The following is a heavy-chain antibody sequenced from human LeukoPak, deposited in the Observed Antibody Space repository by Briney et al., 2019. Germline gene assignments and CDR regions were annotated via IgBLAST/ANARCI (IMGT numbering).Heavy chain of an antibody. D-gene: IGHD3-22*01. CDR1: GGTFSSYA. Sequence: GASVKVSCKASGGTFSSYAISWVRQAPGQGREWMGGIIPIFFTPNYAQKSQGRVTIPADDSTSTAYMELSSLRSEDTAVYYCATTTYYYDSSGYDYYGMDVWGQGTTVTVSS. V-gene: IGHV1-69*13. CDR3: ATTTYYYDSSGYDYYGMDV. J-gene: IGHJ6*02. CDR2: IIPIFFTP.